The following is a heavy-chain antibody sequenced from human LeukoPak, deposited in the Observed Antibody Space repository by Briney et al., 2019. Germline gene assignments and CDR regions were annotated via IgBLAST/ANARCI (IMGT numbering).Heavy chain of an antibody. CDR3: ARGWASNGFDY. Sequence: SETLSLTCTVSGGSLSSGSYYWSWIRQPAGKGLEWIGRIYTSGSTNYNPSLKSRVTISVDTSKNQFSLKLSSVTAADTAVYYCARGWASNGFDYWGQGTLVTVSS. D-gene: IGHD2-2*01. V-gene: IGHV4-61*02. CDR1: GGSLSSGSYY. J-gene: IGHJ4*02. CDR2: IYTSGST.